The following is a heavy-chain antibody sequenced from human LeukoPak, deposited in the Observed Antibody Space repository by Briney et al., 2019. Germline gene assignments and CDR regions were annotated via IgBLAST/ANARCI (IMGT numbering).Heavy chain of an antibody. V-gene: IGHV4-59*01. CDR2: IYYSGST. CDR3: ARMGSSSWYVYYGMDV. D-gene: IGHD6-13*01. J-gene: IGHJ6*02. CDR1: GGSISSYY. Sequence: SKTLSLTCTVSGGSISSYYWSWIRQPPGKGLEWIGYIYYSGSTNYNPSLKSRVTISVDTSKNQFSLKLSSVTAADTAVYYCARMGSSSWYVYYGMDVWGQGTTVTVS.